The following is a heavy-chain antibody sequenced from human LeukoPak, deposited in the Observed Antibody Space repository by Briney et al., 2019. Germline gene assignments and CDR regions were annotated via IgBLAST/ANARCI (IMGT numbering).Heavy chain of an antibody. J-gene: IGHJ4*02. CDR2: IYYSGST. CDR3: ARTLYCGGGSCSPDY. Sequence: SETLSLTCTVSGGSISSYYWSWIRQPPGKGLEWIGYIYYSGSTNYNPSLKSRVTISVDTSKNQFSMKLSSVTAADTAVYYCARTLYCGGGSCSPDYWGQGTLVTVSS. CDR1: GGSISSYY. D-gene: IGHD2-15*01. V-gene: IGHV4-59*08.